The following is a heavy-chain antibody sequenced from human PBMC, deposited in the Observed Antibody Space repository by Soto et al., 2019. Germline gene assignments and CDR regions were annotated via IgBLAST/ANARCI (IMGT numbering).Heavy chain of an antibody. D-gene: IGHD3-10*01. CDR1: GFTFSSYA. J-gene: IGHJ6*02. V-gene: IGHV3-30-3*01. CDR2: ISYDGSNK. Sequence: QVQLVESGGGVVQPGRSLRLSCAASGFTFSSYAMHWVRQAPGKGLEWVAVISYDGSNKYYADSVKGRFTISRDNSKNTLYLQMNSLRAEDTAVYYCARDSPVEVRGVIFTYYYGMDVWGQGTTVTVSS. CDR3: ARDSPVEVRGVIFTYYYGMDV.